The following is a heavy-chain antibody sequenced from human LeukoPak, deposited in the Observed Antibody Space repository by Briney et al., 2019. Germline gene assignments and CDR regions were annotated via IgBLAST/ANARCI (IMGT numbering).Heavy chain of an antibody. CDR3: ARGPGSSGGAYAGDY. V-gene: IGHV3-53*01. CDR1: GFTVSSNY. Sequence: PGGSLRLSCAASGFTVSSNYMTWVRQAPGKGLEWVSIIYSGGSTSYADSVKGRFTISRDNAKSTLYLQMSSLRAEDTAVYYCARGPGSSGGAYAGDYWGPGTLVTVSS. CDR2: IYSGGST. D-gene: IGHD3-22*01. J-gene: IGHJ4*01.